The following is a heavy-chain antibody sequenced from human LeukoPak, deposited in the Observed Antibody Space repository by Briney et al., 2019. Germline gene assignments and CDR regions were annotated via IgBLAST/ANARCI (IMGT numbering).Heavy chain of an antibody. Sequence: PGGSLRLSCAASGFTFSSYAMSWVRQAPGKGLEWVSAISDSGGSTYYADSVKGRFTISRDNSKNTLYLQMNSLRAGDTAVYYCANEDSSGWYASGVMDYWGQGTLVTVSS. CDR3: ANEDSSGWYASGVMDY. V-gene: IGHV3-23*01. CDR1: GFTFSSYA. D-gene: IGHD6-19*01. CDR2: ISDSGGST. J-gene: IGHJ4*02.